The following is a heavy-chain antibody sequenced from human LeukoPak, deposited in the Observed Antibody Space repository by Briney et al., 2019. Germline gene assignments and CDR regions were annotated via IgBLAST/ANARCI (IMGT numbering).Heavy chain of an antibody. CDR2: VKQDGSEK. J-gene: IGHJ4*02. CDR1: GFTFSTHW. D-gene: IGHD6-6*01. Sequence: PGGSLRLSCAAYGFTFSTHWMIWVRQAPGKGLEWVANVKQDGSEKYYVDSVKGRFTISRVNAKNSLYLQMNSLRAEDTAVYYCATGRAAHLFDYWGQGTLVTVSS. V-gene: IGHV3-7*01. CDR3: ATGRAAHLFDY.